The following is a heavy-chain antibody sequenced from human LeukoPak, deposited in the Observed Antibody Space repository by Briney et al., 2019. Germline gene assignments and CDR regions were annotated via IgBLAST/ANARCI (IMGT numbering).Heavy chain of an antibody. CDR3: AKEDFHAFDI. CDR2: INGDGKSM. Sequence: GGSLRLSCEASGFTFETYWMHWVRQVPGKGLVWVSRINGDGKSMAYADSVKGRFTISRDNSKNTLYLQMNSLRAEDTAVYYCAKEDFHAFDIWGQGTMVTVSS. CDR1: GFTFETYW. J-gene: IGHJ3*02. V-gene: IGHV3-74*01. D-gene: IGHD3-3*01.